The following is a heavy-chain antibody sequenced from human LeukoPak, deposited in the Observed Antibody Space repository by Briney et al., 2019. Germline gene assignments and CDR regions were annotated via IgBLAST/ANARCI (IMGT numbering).Heavy chain of an antibody. CDR2: IYYSGST. V-gene: IGHV4-59*08. J-gene: IGHJ6*02. CDR1: GDSVSSVY. D-gene: IGHD6-19*01. Sequence: SETLSLTCNVSGDSVSSVYWSWIRQPPGKGLEWIGYIYYSGSTNYNPSLKCRVTISVDTSKNQFSLKLSSVTAADTAVYYCARHPRYSSVGMDVWGQGTTVTVSS. CDR3: ARHPRYSSVGMDV.